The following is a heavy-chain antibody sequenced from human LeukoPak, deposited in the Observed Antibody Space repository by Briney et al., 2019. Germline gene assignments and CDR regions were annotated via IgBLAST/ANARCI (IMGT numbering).Heavy chain of an antibody. CDR1: GFTFSNYA. CDR3: ARDRVIYYYYAMDV. Sequence: SGGSLRLSCIASGFTFSNYAIHWVCQAPGKGLEWVAVISYDGSNKYYADSVKGRSTISRDNSKNTLYLQMDSLRAEDTAVYYCARDRVIYYYYAMDVWGHGTTVTVS. J-gene: IGHJ6*02. CDR2: ISYDGSNK. V-gene: IGHV3-30*04. D-gene: IGHD3-22*01.